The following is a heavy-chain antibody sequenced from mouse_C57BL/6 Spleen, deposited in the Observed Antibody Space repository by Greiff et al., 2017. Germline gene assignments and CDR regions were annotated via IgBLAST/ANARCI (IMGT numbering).Heavy chain of an antibody. J-gene: IGHJ3*01. CDR2: INYDGSST. CDR3: ARGGHYYGSSAWFAY. D-gene: IGHD1-1*01. Sequence: EVKLMESEGGLVQPGSSMKLSCTASGFTFSDYYMAWVRQVPEKGLEWVANINYDGSSTYYLDSLKSRFIISRDNAKNILYLQMSSLKSEDTATYYCARGGHYYGSSAWFAYWGQGTLVTVSA. V-gene: IGHV5-16*01. CDR1: GFTFSDYY.